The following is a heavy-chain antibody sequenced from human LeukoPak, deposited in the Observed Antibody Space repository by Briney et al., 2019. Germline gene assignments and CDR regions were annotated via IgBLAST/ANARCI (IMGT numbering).Heavy chain of an antibody. D-gene: IGHD2-15*01. CDR3: ARSISGYCSGGSCYGAYYYYGMDV. V-gene: IGHV3-30-3*01. Sequence: GRSLRLSCAASGFTFSSYAMHWVRQAPGKGLEWVAVISYDGSNKYYADSVKGRVTISRDNSKNTLYLQMNSLRAEDTAVYYCARSISGYCSGGSCYGAYYYYGMDVWGQGTTVTVSS. CDR2: ISYDGSNK. J-gene: IGHJ6*02. CDR1: GFTFSSYA.